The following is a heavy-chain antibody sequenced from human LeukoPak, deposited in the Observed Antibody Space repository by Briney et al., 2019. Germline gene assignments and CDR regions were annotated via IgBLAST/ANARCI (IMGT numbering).Heavy chain of an antibody. J-gene: IGHJ4*02. Sequence: PGGSLRLSCAVSGFTFSNYAMSWVRQAPGKGLEWVSAISGSGVTTYYIASVKGRFTISRDNSKNTLSLQMNSLRGEDTAVYYCAKGGESYRTGLDYWGQGTLVTVSS. V-gene: IGHV3-23*01. D-gene: IGHD1-26*01. CDR2: ISGSGVTT. CDR3: AKGGESYRTGLDY. CDR1: GFTFSNYA.